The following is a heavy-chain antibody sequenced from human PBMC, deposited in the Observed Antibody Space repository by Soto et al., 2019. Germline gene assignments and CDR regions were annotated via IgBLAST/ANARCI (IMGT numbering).Heavy chain of an antibody. V-gene: IGHV3-73*01. CDR2: IRNRANNYAT. CDR1: GFSFSGSV. CDR3: TSGPSPWFDP. J-gene: IGHJ5*02. Sequence: PGGSLRLSCAASGFSFSGSVMHWVRQSSGKGLEWLGRIRNRANNYATTYAASVKGRFIISRDDSKNTAYLQMNSLKTEDTAIYYCTSGPSPWFDPWGQGTPVTVSS.